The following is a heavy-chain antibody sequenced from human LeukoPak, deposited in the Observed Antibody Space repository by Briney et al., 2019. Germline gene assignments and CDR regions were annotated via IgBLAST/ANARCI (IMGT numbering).Heavy chain of an antibody. CDR3: ARDQSYGYPRDY. J-gene: IGHJ4*02. CDR2: INPNRGGT. D-gene: IGHD5-18*01. CDR1: GYTFTGYY. Sequence: ASVKVSCKASGYTFTGYYMHWVRQAPGQGLEWMGRINPNRGGTNYAQKFQGRVTVTRDTSISTAYMELSRLRSDDTAVYYCARDQSYGYPRDYWGQGTLVTVSS. V-gene: IGHV1-2*06.